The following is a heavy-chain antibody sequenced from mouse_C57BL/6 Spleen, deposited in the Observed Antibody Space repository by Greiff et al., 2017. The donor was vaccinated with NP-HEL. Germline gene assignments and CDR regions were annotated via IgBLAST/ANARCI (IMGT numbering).Heavy chain of an antibody. CDR1: GYTFTSYW. J-gene: IGHJ4*01. V-gene: IGHV1-52*01. D-gene: IGHD2-4*01. CDR2: IDPSDSET. Sequence: VQLQQPGAELVRPGSSVKLSCKASGYTFTSYWMHWVKQRPIQGLEWIGNIDPSDSETHYNQKFKDKATLTVDKSSSTAYMQLSSLTSEDSAVYYCARSYYDYDYAMVYWGQGTSVTVSS. CDR3: ARSYYDYDYAMVY.